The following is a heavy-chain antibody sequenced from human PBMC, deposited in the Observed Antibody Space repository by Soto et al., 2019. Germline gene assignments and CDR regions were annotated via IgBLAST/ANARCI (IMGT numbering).Heavy chain of an antibody. V-gene: IGHV4-34*01. CDR3: ARRWLPRGDYVAHY. CDR2: INHSGST. J-gene: IGHJ4*02. Sequence: QVQLQQWGAGLLKPSETLSLTCAVYGGSFSGYYWSWIRQPPGKGLEWIGEINHSGSTNYNPSLKSRVTIPVDTAKNQLSLKLSSVPAADTAVYYCARRWLPRGDYVAHYWGQGPLVTVSS. CDR1: GGSFSGYY. D-gene: IGHD4-17*01.